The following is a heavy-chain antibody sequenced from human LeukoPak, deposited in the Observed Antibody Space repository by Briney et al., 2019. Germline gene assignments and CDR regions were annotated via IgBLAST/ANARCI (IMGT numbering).Heavy chain of an antibody. V-gene: IGHV1-8*01. Sequence: ASVKVSCKASGYTFTSYDINWVRQATGQGLEWMGWMNPNSGNTGYAQKLQGRVTMTRNTSINTAYMELSSLRSEDTAVYYCARASLDPENWFDPWGQGTLVTVSS. CDR1: GYTFTSYD. D-gene: IGHD6-6*01. CDR2: MNPNSGNT. CDR3: ARASLDPENWFDP. J-gene: IGHJ5*02.